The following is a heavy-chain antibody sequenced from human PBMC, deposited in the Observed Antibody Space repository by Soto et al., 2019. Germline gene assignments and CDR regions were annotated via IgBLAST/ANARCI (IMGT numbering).Heavy chain of an antibody. Sequence: PGGSLRLSCAASGFTFSSYAMSWVRQAPGKGLEWVSAISGSGGSTYYADSVKGRFTISRDNSKNTLYLQMNSLRAEDTAVYYCAYSSGWYRLINYFDYWGQGTLVTVSS. V-gene: IGHV3-23*01. D-gene: IGHD6-19*01. CDR3: AYSSGWYRLINYFDY. J-gene: IGHJ4*02. CDR1: GFTFSSYA. CDR2: ISGSGGST.